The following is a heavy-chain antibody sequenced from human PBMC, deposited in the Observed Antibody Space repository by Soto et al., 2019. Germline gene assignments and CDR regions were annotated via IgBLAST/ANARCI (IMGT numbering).Heavy chain of an antibody. CDR1: GYTFVDYA. V-gene: IGHV1-3*01. CDR3: TREAIVAENWFDP. CDR2: MNPNTGNI. J-gene: IGHJ5*02. Sequence: QVQLVQSGAEVKRPGASVKVSCRAPGYTFVDYALHWVRQAPGQGLEWVGWMNPNTGNIKYSHKFEDRVSITRDTVTSTAYMELRGLRSEDTAVYFCTREAIVAENWFDPWGQGTLVTVSS. D-gene: IGHD5-12*01.